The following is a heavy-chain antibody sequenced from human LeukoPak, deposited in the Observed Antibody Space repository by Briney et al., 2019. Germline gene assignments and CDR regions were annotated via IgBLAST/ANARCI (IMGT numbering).Heavy chain of an antibody. CDR2: IRYDGSNK. D-gene: IGHD6-19*01. CDR3: AKDPGDSSGWYVH. V-gene: IGHV3-30*02. CDR1: GFTVSSNY. Sequence: GGSLRLSCAASGFTVSSNYMSWVRQAPGKGLEWVAFIRYDGSNKYYADSVKGRFTISRDDSKNTPYLQMNSLRAEDTAVYYCAKDPGDSSGWYVHWGQGTLVTVSS. J-gene: IGHJ4*02.